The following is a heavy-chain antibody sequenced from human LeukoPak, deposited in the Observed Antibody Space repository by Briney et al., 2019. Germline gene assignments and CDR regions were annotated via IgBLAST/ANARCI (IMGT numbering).Heavy chain of an antibody. D-gene: IGHD1-1*01. V-gene: IGHV4-34*01. CDR2: INHSGST. Sequence: SETLSLTCAVYGGSSSGYYWSWIRQPPGKGLEWIGEINHSGSTNYNPSLKSRVTISVDTSKNQFSLNLSSVTAADTAVYYCARGDRNWNYYDYWGQGTLVTVSS. CDR3: ARGDRNWNYYDY. J-gene: IGHJ4*02. CDR1: GGSSSGYY.